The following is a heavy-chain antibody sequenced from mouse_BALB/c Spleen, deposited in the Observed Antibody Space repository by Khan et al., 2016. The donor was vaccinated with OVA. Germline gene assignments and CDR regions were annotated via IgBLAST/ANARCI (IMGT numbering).Heavy chain of an antibody. CDR3: ARGGYGGFAY. CDR2: INPNNGGT. J-gene: IGHJ3*01. V-gene: IGHV1-18*01. CDR1: GYTFTDYN. Sequence: VRLQQSGPELVKPGASVKIPCKVSGYTFTDYNMDWVKQSHGKSLEWFGDINPNNGGTIYNQKFRGKATLTVDKSSSKASMEFRSLTSEDTSVYYCARGGYGGFAYWGQGTLVTVSA. D-gene: IGHD2-14*01.